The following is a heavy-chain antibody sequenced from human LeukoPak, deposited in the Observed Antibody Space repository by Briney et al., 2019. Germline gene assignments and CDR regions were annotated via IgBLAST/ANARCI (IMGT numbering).Heavy chain of an antibody. D-gene: IGHD3-3*01. Sequence: GGSLRLSCAASGFSFSNYAMSWVRQAPGKGLEWVSAISGSGDSTYYADSVKGRFTISRDNSKNTLYLQMNSLRAEDTAVYYCAKEPHVLRFLEWLSAFDYWGQGTLVTVSS. J-gene: IGHJ4*02. CDR1: GFSFSNYA. V-gene: IGHV3-23*01. CDR3: AKEPHVLRFLEWLSAFDY. CDR2: ISGSGDST.